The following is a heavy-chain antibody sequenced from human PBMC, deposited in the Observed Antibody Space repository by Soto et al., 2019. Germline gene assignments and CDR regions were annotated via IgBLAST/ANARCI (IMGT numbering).Heavy chain of an antibody. Sequence: PSETLSLTCAVSGGSISSGGYSWSWIRQPPGKGLEWIGYIYHSGSTYYNPSLKSRVTISVDRSKNQFSLKLSSVTAADTAVYYCARVVVAATGAFDIWGQGTMVTVS. CDR2: IYHSGST. CDR3: ARVVVAATGAFDI. J-gene: IGHJ3*02. D-gene: IGHD2-15*01. CDR1: GGSISSGGYS. V-gene: IGHV4-30-2*01.